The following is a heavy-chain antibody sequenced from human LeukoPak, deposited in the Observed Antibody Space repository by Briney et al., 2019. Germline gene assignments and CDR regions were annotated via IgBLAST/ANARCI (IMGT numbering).Heavy chain of an antibody. V-gene: IGHV4-4*07. J-gene: IGHJ3*02. Sequence: SETLSLTCTVSGGSISSYYWSWIRQPAGKGLEWIGRIYTSGSTNYNPSLKSRITMSVDTSKNQFSLKLSSVTAADTAVYYCARESYYDSSGYSHDAFDIWGQGTMVTVSS. CDR1: GGSISSYY. D-gene: IGHD3-22*01. CDR3: ARESYYDSSGYSHDAFDI. CDR2: IYTSGST.